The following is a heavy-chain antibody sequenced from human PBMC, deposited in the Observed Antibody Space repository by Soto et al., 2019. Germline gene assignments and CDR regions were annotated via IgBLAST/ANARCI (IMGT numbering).Heavy chain of an antibody. D-gene: IGHD6-13*01. Sequence: VQLQQWGAGLLKPSETLSLTCAVYGGSFSGYCWSWIRQTPGERLEWVGDICHGGGANYNPSLKSRVSFSMDPYKTQFSLKLNSVMAADAAVYYCAGYSNSWSKYVKHWGRGSLVTVSS. CDR1: GGSFSGYC. CDR2: ICHGGGA. V-gene: IGHV4-34*01. J-gene: IGHJ1*01. CDR3: AGYSNSWSKYVKH.